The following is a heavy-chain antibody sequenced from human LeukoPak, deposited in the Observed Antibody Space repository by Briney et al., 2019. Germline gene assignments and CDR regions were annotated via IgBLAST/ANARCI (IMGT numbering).Heavy chain of an antibody. CDR3: ASANCSRTSCYEGRFDY. V-gene: IGHV1-2*02. D-gene: IGHD2-2*01. J-gene: IGHJ4*02. CDR1: GYTFTVYY. Sequence: ASVTVSCKASGYTFTVYYMHWVRQALGQGLEWMGWINPNSGGTNYAQKFQGRVTMTRDTSISTAYMELSRLRSDDTAVYYCASANCSRTSCYEGRFDYWGQGTLVTVSS. CDR2: INPNSGGT.